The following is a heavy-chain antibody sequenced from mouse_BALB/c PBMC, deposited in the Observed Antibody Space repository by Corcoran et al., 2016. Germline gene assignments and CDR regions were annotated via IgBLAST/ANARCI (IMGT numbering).Heavy chain of an antibody. CDR1: GYSITGGYY. CDR3: ATLLRPFDY. D-gene: IGHD1-2*01. J-gene: IGHJ2*01. CDR2: ISYDGSN. V-gene: IGHV3-6*02. Sequence: DVQLQESGPGLVKPSQSLSLTCSVTGYSITGGYYWNWIRQFPGNKLEWMGYISYDGSNNYNPSLKNRISITRDTSKNQFFLKLNSVTTEDTATYYCATLLRPFDYWGQGTTLTVSS.